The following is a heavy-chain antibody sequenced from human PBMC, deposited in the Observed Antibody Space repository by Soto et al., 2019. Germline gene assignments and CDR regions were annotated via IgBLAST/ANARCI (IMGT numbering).Heavy chain of an antibody. CDR1: GGSFSGHY. CDR2: IIPTGTT. CDR3: ARGGVTLAWNYYYYGMDV. J-gene: IGHJ6*02. D-gene: IGHD3-10*01. V-gene: IGHV4-34*01. Sequence: ASETLSLTCGVSGGSFSGHYWSWIRQPPGKGLEWIGEIIPTGTTTYNPSLKSRLSKSLDTSNNQFSLNLTSVSAADTAVYYCARGGVTLAWNYYYYGMDVWGQGTTVTVSS.